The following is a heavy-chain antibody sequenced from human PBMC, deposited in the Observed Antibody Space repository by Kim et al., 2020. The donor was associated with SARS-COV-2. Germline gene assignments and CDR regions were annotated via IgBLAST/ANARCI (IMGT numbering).Heavy chain of an antibody. CDR1: GGSISSYY. CDR3: AREGPPSTRYCSGGSCVGDYWYFDL. J-gene: IGHJ2*01. D-gene: IGHD2-15*01. Sequence: SETLSLTCTVSGGSISSYYWSWIRQPPGKGLEWIGYIYYSGSTNYNPSLKSRVTISVDTSKNQFSLKLSSVTAADTAVYYCAREGPPSTRYCSGGSCVGDYWYFDLWGRGTLVTVSS. V-gene: IGHV4-59*01. CDR2: IYYSGST.